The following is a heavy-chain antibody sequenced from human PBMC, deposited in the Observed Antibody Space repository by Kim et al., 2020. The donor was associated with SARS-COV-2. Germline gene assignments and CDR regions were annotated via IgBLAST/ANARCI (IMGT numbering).Heavy chain of an antibody. Sequence: GESLKISCKGSGYSFTRYWIGWVRQMPGKGLEWMGIIYPGDSDTRYSPSFQGQVTISADKSISTAYLQWSSLKASDTAMYYCARQGSTAMVTYYYYYGMDVWGQGTTVTVSS. CDR2: IYPGDSDT. CDR1: GYSFTRYW. J-gene: IGHJ6*02. D-gene: IGHD5-18*01. CDR3: ARQGSTAMVTYYYYYGMDV. V-gene: IGHV5-51*01.